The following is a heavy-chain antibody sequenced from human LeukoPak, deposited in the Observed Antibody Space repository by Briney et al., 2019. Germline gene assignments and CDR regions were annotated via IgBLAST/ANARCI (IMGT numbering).Heavy chain of an antibody. CDR1: GFTFSSYG. D-gene: IGHD5-12*01. J-gene: IGHJ4*02. CDR3: AKDRGATSNY. Sequence: PGGSLRLSCAASGFTFSSYGMHWVRQAPGKGLEWGAVISFDGSNKYYADSVKGRFTISRDNSKNTLYLQMNSLRAEDTAVYYCAKDRGATSNYWGQGTLVTVSS. CDR2: ISFDGSNK. V-gene: IGHV3-30*18.